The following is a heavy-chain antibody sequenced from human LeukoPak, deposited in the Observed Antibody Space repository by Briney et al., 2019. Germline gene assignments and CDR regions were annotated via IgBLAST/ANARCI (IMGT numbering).Heavy chain of an antibody. Sequence: KPSETLSLTCTVSGGPISSYYWSWIRRPAGKGLEWIGRIYTSGSTNYNPSLKSRVTMSVDTSKNQFSLKLSSVTAADTAVYYCARGVGGIWFGELLRPTTPRAFDYWGQGTLVTVSS. V-gene: IGHV4-4*07. D-gene: IGHD3-10*01. CDR1: GGPISSYY. CDR3: ARGVGGIWFGELLRPTTPRAFDY. CDR2: IYTSGST. J-gene: IGHJ4*02.